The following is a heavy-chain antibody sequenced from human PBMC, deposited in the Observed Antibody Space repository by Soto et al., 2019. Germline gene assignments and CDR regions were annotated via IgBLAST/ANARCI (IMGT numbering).Heavy chain of an antibody. V-gene: IGHV4-30-4*01. J-gene: IGHJ4*02. CDR3: ARGPWDSSGYYYYFDY. Sequence: SETLSLTCTVSGGSISSGDYYWSWIRQPPGKGLEWIGYIYYSGSTYYNPSLKSRVTISVDTSKNQFSLKLSSVTAADTAVYYXARGPWDSSGYYYYFDYWGQGTLVTVSS. CDR2: IYYSGST. D-gene: IGHD3-22*01. CDR1: GGSISSGDYY.